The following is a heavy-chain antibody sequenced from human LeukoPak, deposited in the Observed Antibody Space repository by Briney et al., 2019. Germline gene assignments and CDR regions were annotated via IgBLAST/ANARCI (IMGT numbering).Heavy chain of an antibody. Sequence: SRSLRLSCAASGFTFDDYPMHWVRQAPGKGLEWVSGISWNSGSIGCADSVKGRFTISRDNAKNSLNLQMNSLRAEDMALYYCAKGYSSGWYLGPADYWGQGTLVTVSS. J-gene: IGHJ4*02. CDR1: GFTFDDYP. CDR2: ISWNSGSI. V-gene: IGHV3-9*03. CDR3: AKGYSSGWYLGPADY. D-gene: IGHD6-19*01.